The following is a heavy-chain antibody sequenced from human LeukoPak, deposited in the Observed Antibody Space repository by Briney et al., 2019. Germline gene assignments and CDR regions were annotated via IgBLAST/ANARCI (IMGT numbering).Heavy chain of an antibody. CDR2: IYYSGST. CDR3: ARRVLADYYYYMDV. Sequence: SETLSLTCTVSGGSISSSSYYWGWIRQPPGKGLEWIGSIYYSGSTYYNPSLKSRVTISVDTSKNQFSLKLSSVTAADTAVYYCARRVLADYYYYMDVWGKGTTVTISS. D-gene: IGHD4/OR15-4a*01. CDR1: GGSISSSSYY. J-gene: IGHJ6*03. V-gene: IGHV4-39*01.